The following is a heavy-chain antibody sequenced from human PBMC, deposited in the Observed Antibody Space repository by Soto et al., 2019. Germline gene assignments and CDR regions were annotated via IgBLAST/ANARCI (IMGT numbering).Heavy chain of an antibody. CDR3: ARGRYLDSSDYWVANLPFDH. Sequence: EVQLLESGGALVQPGGSLRLSCAASGFTFNSYVMTWVRQAPGEGLEWVSSISRSGRGSAYYADSVKGRFTISRDNSENTLFLQMNNLRDEDTVLYYCARGRYLDSSDYWVANLPFDHWGLGTLVTVSS. CDR1: GFTFNSYV. V-gene: IGHV3-23*01. CDR2: ISRSGRGSA. D-gene: IGHD3-22*01. J-gene: IGHJ4*02.